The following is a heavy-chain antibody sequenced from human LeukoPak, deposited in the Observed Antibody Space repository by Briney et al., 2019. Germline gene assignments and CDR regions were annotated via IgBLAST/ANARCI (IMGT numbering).Heavy chain of an antibody. CDR1: GGSVSNYY. V-gene: IGHV4-38-2*02. Sequence: SETLSLTCTVSGGSVSNYYWGWIRPPPGKGLEWIVSIYQSGSTYYNPSLKSRVTISVDTSKNQFSLKLSSLTAAETAVYYCARGDREMRFIVVVTAKRGAFDYWGQGALVTVSS. D-gene: IGHD2-21*02. CDR2: IYQSGST. CDR3: ARGDREMRFIVVVTAKRGAFDY. J-gene: IGHJ4*02.